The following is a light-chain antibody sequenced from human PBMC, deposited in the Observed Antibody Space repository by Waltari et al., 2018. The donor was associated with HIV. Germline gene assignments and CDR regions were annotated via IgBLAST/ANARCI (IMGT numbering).Light chain of an antibody. CDR1: RIGTKS. Sequence: YVLTQPPSVSVAQGKTATITCEGDRIGTKSVHWYQQKSGQAPQLIIYYDSDRPSGISERFCGSNSGSAATLTISRVEDGDEADYYCEVWDETRNRVVFGGGTKLFAL. CDR2: YDS. J-gene: IGLJ2*01. V-gene: IGLV3-21*04. CDR3: EVWDETRNRVV.